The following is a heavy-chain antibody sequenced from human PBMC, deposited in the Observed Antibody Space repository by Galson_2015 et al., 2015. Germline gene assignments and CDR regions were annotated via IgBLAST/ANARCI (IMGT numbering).Heavy chain of an antibody. V-gene: IGHV3-48*03. CDR2: ITSTGDTT. D-gene: IGHD4-23*01. CDR1: ALAFGVYD. Sequence: SLRLARAASALAFGVYDMGWGRPAPGAGREWVSDITSTGDTTYSADSAKGRFTVSRDNAKNSLFLQMNSLRAEDTALYYCAKTTVAAGSSWYMDAWGKGTTVTGSS. J-gene: IGHJ6*03. CDR3: AKTTVAAGSSWYMDA.